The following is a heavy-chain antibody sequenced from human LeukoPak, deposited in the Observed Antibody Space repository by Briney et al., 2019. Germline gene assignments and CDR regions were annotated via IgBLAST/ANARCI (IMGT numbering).Heavy chain of an antibody. CDR1: GFIFSSYN. D-gene: IGHD6-19*01. V-gene: IGHV3-21*06. CDR3: ARAVLAAGPDFFY. CDR2: ISSSATYI. Sequence: GGSLRLSCAASGFIFSSYNMNWVRQAPGKGLEGVSSISSSATYIYYADSVTGRFTISRDNAKNLLFLQMNSLRDEDTAVYYCARAVLAAGPDFFYWGQGTVVSVSS. J-gene: IGHJ4*02.